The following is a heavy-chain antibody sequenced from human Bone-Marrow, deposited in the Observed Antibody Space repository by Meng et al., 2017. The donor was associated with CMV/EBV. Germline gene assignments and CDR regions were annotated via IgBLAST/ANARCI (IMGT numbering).Heavy chain of an antibody. D-gene: IGHD4-23*01. Sequence: GESLKISCAASGFTFSSYAMHWVRQAPGEGLEWVAVISYDGSNKYYADSVKGRFTISRDNSKNTLYLQMNSLRAEDTAVYYCARQPRYGGNSGPRGYYGMDVWGQGTTVTVSS. J-gene: IGHJ6*02. CDR3: ARQPRYGGNSGPRGYYGMDV. CDR2: ISYDGSNK. V-gene: IGHV3-30*04. CDR1: GFTFSSYA.